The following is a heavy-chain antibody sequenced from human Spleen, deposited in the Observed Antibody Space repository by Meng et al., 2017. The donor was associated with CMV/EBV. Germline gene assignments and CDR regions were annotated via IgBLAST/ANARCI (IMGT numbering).Heavy chain of an antibody. CDR1: GYTFTAHY. V-gene: IGHV1-2*02. J-gene: IGHJ4*02. Sequence: ASVKVSCKASGYTFTAHYFHWVRQAPGQALEWMGWIHLHRGDTNYAQQFRGRVTLTRDTSINTGYMEMTRLTSDDTADHYSARDNNFGPDYWGQGTLVTVSS. CDR3: ARDNNFGPDY. CDR2: IHLHRGDT. D-gene: IGHD3/OR15-3a*01.